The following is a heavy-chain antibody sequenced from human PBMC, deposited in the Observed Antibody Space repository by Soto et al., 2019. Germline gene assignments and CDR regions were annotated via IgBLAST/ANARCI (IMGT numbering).Heavy chain of an antibody. CDR3: ARFGTYYDSSGFAY. J-gene: IGHJ4*02. CDR1: GFAFSHYW. CDR2: ISTNGADT. Sequence: EVQLVESGGGLVQPGGSLRLSCAASGFAFSHYWMHWVRQPPGKGLEWISRISTNGADTTYADSVKGRFTVSRENAKNTVYLQMNSLRAEDTAVYYCARFGTYYDSSGFAYWGQGTPLPVS. V-gene: IGHV3-74*01. D-gene: IGHD3-22*01.